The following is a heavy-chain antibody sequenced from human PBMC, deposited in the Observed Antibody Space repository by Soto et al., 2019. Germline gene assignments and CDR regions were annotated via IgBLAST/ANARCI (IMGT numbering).Heavy chain of an antibody. CDR2: IYYSGST. CDR3: ARGVAI. CDR1: GGSISSGGYF. V-gene: IGHV4-31*03. D-gene: IGHD2-15*01. J-gene: IGHJ3*02. Sequence: QVQLQESGPGLVQPSQTLSLTCTVSGGSISSGGYFWSWIRQHPGKGLEWIGSIYYSGSTYCNPSLKSRILISVDTSKNQVSLKLSSMTAADTAVYYCARGVAIWGQGTMVTVSS.